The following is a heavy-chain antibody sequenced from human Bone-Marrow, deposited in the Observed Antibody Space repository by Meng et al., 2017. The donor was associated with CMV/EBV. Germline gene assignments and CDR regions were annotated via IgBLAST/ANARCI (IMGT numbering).Heavy chain of an antibody. CDR3: ARYGVIGYYYYGMDV. CDR1: GFTFSSYG. V-gene: IGHV3-30*12. J-gene: IGHJ6*02. D-gene: IGHD3-16*02. CDR2: ISYDGGKT. Sequence: GGSLRLSCAASGFTFSSYGMHWVRQAPGKGLDWVAVISYDGGKTYYADSVKGRFTISRDNAKNSLYLQMNSLRAEDTAVYYCARYGVIGYYYYGMDVWGQGTTVTVSS.